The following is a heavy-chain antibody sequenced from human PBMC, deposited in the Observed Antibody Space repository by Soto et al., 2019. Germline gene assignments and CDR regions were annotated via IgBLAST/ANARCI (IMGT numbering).Heavy chain of an antibody. CDR1: GFTLSGYA. D-gene: IGHD6-6*01. J-gene: IGHJ6*03. CDR3: ARRARPDFYYMDV. Sequence: HPGGSLRLSCAASGFTLSGYAMDWVRQAPGKGLEYVSGISSNGVGTYYANSVQGRFTISRDNSKNTVYLQMGSLGPEDIAVYYCARRARPDFYYMDVWGKGTTVTVSS. V-gene: IGHV3-64*01. CDR2: ISSNGVGT.